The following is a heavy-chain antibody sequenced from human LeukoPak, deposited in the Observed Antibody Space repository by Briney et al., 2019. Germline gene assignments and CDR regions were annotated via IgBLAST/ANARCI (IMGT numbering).Heavy chain of an antibody. CDR3: ARGCSTDAFDI. Sequence: PSETLSLTCAVSGGSISSSNWWSWVRQPPGKGLEWIGYIYYSGSTNYNPSLKSRVTISVDTSKNQFSLKLSSVTAADTAVYYSARGCSTDAFDIWGQGTMVTVSS. CDR2: IYYSGST. D-gene: IGHD3-10*02. V-gene: IGHV4-4*02. J-gene: IGHJ3*02. CDR1: GGSISSSNW.